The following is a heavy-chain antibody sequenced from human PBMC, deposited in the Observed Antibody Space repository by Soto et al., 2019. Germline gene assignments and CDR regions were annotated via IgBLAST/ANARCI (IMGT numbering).Heavy chain of an antibody. CDR2: IHKTGST. V-gene: IGHV4-31*03. CDR3: ASSKSRGSGTSTFYYYGMDV. J-gene: IGHJ6*02. D-gene: IGHD3-10*01. CDR1: GGSMSSGYYY. Sequence: QVQLQESGPGLVKPSQTLSLTCSVSGGSMSSGYYYWTWIRQHPGKGLEWIGYIHKTGSTYYNPSLKSRVSFSLHTSKNQFSLNLSSVTAADTAVYYCASSKSRGSGTSTFYYYGMDVWGQGTTVTVSS.